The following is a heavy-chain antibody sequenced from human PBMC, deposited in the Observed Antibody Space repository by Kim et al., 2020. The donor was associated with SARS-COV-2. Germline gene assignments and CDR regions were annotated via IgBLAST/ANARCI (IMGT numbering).Heavy chain of an antibody. CDR1: GFTFSDYY. CDR2: ISSSGSTI. J-gene: IGHJ6*02. CDR3: AREVGPSSSWYVSYYYYGMDV. Sequence: GGSLRLSCAASGFTFSDYYMSWIRQAPGKGLEWVSYISSSGSTIYYADSVKGRFTISRDNAKNSLYLQMNSLRAEDTAVYYCAREVGPSSSWYVSYYYYGMDVWGQGTTVTVSS. D-gene: IGHD6-13*01. V-gene: IGHV3-11*04.